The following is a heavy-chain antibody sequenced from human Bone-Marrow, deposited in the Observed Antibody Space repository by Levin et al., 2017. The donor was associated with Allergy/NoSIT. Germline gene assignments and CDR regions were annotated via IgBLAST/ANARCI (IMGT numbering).Heavy chain of an antibody. CDR2: MFAGGAA. V-gene: IGHV4-61*02. Sequence: SETLSLTCTVSGASINNTNHYWSWIRQPAGKGLEWIGRMFAGGAATYNRSLRSRVTISIDTSKNQFSLQLTSGTAAATAVYYCARDETFNSWHTGWFDPWGQGTLVTVSS. D-gene: IGHD6-13*01. CDR1: GASINNTNHY. J-gene: IGHJ5*02. CDR3: ARDETFNSWHTGWFDP.